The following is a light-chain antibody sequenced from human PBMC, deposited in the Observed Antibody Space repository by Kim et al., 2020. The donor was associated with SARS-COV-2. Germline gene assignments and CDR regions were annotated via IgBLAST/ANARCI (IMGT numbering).Light chain of an antibody. V-gene: IGLV3-19*01. CDR2: GKN. J-gene: IGLJ2*01. Sequence: SSELTQDPAVSVALGQTVRITCQGDSLRSYYASWYQQKPGQDPILVIYGKNNRPSGIPDRFSGSSSGNPASLTITGAQAKDEADYYCNSRDRSGNHVVFGGGTQLTVL. CDR3: NSRDRSGNHVV. CDR1: SLRSYY.